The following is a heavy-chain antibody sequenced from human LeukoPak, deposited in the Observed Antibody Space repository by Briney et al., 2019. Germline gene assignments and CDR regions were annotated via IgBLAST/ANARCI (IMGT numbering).Heavy chain of an antibody. CDR2: ISPSGDIR. Sequence: GGTLRLSCAASGFTFSNHGMNWVRQAPGKGLEWVSGISPSGDIRYYADSVKGRFTISRDNAKNSLYLQMNSLRDEDTAVYYCARVAARPHYYYMDVWGKGTTVIVSS. D-gene: IGHD6-6*01. CDR3: ARVAARPHYYYMDV. V-gene: IGHV3-23*01. CDR1: GFTFSNHG. J-gene: IGHJ6*03.